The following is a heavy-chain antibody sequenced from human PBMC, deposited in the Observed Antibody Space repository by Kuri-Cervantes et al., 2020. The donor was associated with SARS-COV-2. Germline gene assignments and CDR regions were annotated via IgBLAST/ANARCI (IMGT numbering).Heavy chain of an antibody. V-gene: IGHV1-24*01. D-gene: IGHD6-13*01. CDR1: GYTLTELS. CDR2: FDPEDGET. J-gene: IGHJ3*02. CDR3: AADHGDSSSWYIDI. Sequence: AGVKVACNVSGYTLTELSMHCVRQAPGKGLEWMGGFDPEDGETIYAQKFQGRVTMTEDTSTDTAYMELSSLRSEDTAVYYGAADHGDSSSWYIDIWGQGTMVTVSS.